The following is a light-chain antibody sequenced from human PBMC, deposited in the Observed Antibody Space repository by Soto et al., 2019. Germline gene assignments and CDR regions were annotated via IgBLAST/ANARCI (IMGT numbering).Light chain of an antibody. CDR2: DVS. J-gene: IGLJ2*01. Sequence: QSALTQPASVSGSPGQSITISCTGTSSDIGVYNYVSWYQQHPGKAPKLMIYDVSNRPSGVSTRFSGSQSGNTASLTISGLQAEDEADYYCSSYTTTSTVVFGGGTKLTVL. V-gene: IGLV2-14*01. CDR1: SSDIGVYNY. CDR3: SSYTTTSTVV.